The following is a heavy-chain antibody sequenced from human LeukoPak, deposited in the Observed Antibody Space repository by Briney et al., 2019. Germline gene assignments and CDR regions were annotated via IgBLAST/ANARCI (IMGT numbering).Heavy chain of an antibody. V-gene: IGHV3-30*18. CDR2: LSYDGTYK. CDR1: GFTFSGFG. D-gene: IGHD6-19*01. CDR3: AKDKSIAVAGTSDYFDY. Sequence: GRSLRLSCEASGFTFSGFGMHWVRQAPGKGLEWVAVLSYDGTYKYYADSVKGRFTISRDNSKNTLFMQKNSLRPEDTAVYYCAKDKSIAVAGTSDYFDYWGQGTLVTVSS. J-gene: IGHJ4*02.